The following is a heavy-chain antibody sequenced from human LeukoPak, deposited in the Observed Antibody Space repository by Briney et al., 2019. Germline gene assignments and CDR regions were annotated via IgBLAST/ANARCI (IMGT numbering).Heavy chain of an antibody. Sequence: PSETLSLTCTVSGGSISSYYWSWIRQPPGKGLEWIGYIYYSGSTNYNPSLKSRVTISVDTSKNQFSLKLSSVTAADTAVYYCARQHRECSNYFSENWFDPWGQGTLVTVSS. CDR1: GGSISSYY. CDR3: ARQHRECSNYFSENWFDP. D-gene: IGHD4-11*01. CDR2: IYYSGST. V-gene: IGHV4-59*08. J-gene: IGHJ5*02.